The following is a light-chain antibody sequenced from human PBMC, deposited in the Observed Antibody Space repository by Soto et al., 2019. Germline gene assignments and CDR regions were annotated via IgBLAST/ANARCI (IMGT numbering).Light chain of an antibody. Sequence: ESVLTQSPGTLSLSQGERATLSLRASPSVTSSYLAWYQQKPGQAPRLLIYGASSRATGIPDRFSGSGSGTDYTLTISTLEPEDFAVYYCQQYGSSPTAVGQPTKVESK. V-gene: IGKV3-20*01. CDR2: GAS. CDR1: PSVTSSY. CDR3: QQYGSSPTA. J-gene: IGKJ1*01.